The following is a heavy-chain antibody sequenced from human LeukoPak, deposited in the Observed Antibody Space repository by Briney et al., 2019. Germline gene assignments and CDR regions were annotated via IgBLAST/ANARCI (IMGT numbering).Heavy chain of an antibody. J-gene: IGHJ3*02. Sequence: GGSLKLSCAASGFTFSDYAIHWVRQASGKGLEWVGRIRSKVNNYATAYAASVQGRFTVARDDSKNTASLQMNSLRAEDTAVYYCAKDLNSNWLLGAFDIWGQGTMVTVSS. D-gene: IGHD3-9*01. CDR3: AKDLNSNWLLGAFDI. V-gene: IGHV3-73*01. CDR2: IRSKVNNYAT. CDR1: GFTFSDYA.